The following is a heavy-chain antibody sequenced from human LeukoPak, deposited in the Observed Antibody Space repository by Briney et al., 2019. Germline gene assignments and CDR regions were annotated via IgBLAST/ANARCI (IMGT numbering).Heavy chain of an antibody. CDR2: INRSGST. Sequence: SETLSLTCAVYGGSFSGYYWSWIRQPPGKGLEWIGEINRSGSTNYNPSLKSRVTISVDTSKNQFSLKLSSVTAADTAVYYCARVRLFGAYFDYWGQGTLVTVSS. CDR3: ARVRLFGAYFDY. CDR1: GGSFSGYY. D-gene: IGHD3-16*01. V-gene: IGHV4-34*01. J-gene: IGHJ4*02.